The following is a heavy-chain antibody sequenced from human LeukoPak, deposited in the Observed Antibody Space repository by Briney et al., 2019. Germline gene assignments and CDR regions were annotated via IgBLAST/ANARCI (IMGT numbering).Heavy chain of an antibody. CDR1: GFTFSNYE. CDR3: VRRDAFDI. V-gene: IGHV3-48*03. Sequence: GGSLRLSCAASGFTFSNYEMHWVRQAPGKGLEWVSYISSSGSDIYYADSVKGRFTISRDNAKNSLYLHMNSLRAEDTAVYYCVRRDAFDIWGQGTMVTVSS. CDR2: ISSSGSDI. J-gene: IGHJ3*02.